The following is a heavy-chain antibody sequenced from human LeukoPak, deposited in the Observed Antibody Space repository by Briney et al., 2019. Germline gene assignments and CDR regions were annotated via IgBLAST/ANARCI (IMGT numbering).Heavy chain of an antibody. CDR2: IYSGGST. Sequence: PGGSLRLSCAASGFTFSSYCMSWVRQAPGKGLEWVSVIYSGGSTYYADSVKGRFTISRDNSKNTLYLQMNSLRAEDTAVYYCARGGPAAGRFDYWGQGTLVTVSS. D-gene: IGHD6-13*01. J-gene: IGHJ4*02. CDR1: GFTFSSYC. CDR3: ARGGPAAGRFDY. V-gene: IGHV3-66*01.